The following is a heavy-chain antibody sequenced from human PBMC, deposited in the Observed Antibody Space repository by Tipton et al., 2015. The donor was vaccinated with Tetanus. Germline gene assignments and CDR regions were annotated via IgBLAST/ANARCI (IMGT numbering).Heavy chain of an antibody. CDR1: GGSLSRGGYY. Sequence: LRLSCTVSGGSLSRGGYYWTWIRQHPGKGLEWIGYIYDSGNTLYNPSLKSRATMSIDASKTHFSLKLTSVTAADTAVYYCARNHPPRGYPYGGFHSWGQGTLVTVSS. V-gene: IGHV4-31*03. CDR3: ARNHPPRGYPYGGFHS. J-gene: IGHJ4*02. CDR2: IYDSGNT. D-gene: IGHD5-12*01.